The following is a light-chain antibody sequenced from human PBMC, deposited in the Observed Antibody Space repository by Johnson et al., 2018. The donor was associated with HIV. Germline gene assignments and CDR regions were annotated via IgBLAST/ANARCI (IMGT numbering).Light chain of an antibody. CDR1: SSNIGTNS. Sequence: QSVLTQPPSVSAAPGQKVTISCSGSSSNIGTNSVSWYQQLPGTAPRLLIYENNKRPSGIPDRFSGSKSGTSATLGITGLQPGDEADYYCGVWDSSLSAGVFGTGTKVTVL. CDR2: ENN. J-gene: IGLJ1*01. CDR3: GVWDSSLSAGV. V-gene: IGLV1-51*02.